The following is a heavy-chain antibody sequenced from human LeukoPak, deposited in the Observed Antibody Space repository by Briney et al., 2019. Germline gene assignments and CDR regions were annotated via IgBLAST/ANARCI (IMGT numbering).Heavy chain of an antibody. CDR2: INTKTGDP. CDR3: ARDDYGDYGDY. CDR1: GYTFTNYA. Sequence: ASVKVSCKASGYTFTNYAINWVRQAPGQGLEWVGWINTKTGDPTYAQGFTGRFVFSLDTSVSTAYLQISSLKAEDTAVYYCARDDYGDYGDYWGQGTLATVSS. D-gene: IGHD4-17*01. V-gene: IGHV7-4-1*02. J-gene: IGHJ4*02.